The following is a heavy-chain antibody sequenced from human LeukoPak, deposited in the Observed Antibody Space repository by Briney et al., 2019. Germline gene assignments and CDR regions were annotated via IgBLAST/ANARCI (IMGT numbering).Heavy chain of an antibody. Sequence: ASEKVSCKASGYTFTGYYMHWVRQAPGQGLEWMGWINPNSGGTNYAQKFRGRDTMTRDTSISTAYMELSRLRSDDTAVYYCATPGFGSSWSFDYWGQGTLVTVSS. CDR3: ATPGFGSSWSFDY. D-gene: IGHD6-13*01. CDR1: GYTFTGYY. J-gene: IGHJ4*02. CDR2: INPNSGGT. V-gene: IGHV1-2*02.